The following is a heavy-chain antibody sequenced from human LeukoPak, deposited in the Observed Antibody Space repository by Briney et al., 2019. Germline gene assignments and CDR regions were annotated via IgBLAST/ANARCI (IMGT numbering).Heavy chain of an antibody. D-gene: IGHD2-15*01. CDR3: ARRYCRGGSCYADY. CDR2: ISSSGSTI. J-gene: IGHJ4*02. Sequence: AGGSLRLSCAASGFTFSDYYMSWIRQAPGKGLEWVSYISSSGSTIYYADSVKGRFTISRDNAKNSLYLQMNSLRAEDTAVYYCARRYCRGGSCYADYWGQGTLVTVSS. V-gene: IGHV3-11*04. CDR1: GFTFSDYY.